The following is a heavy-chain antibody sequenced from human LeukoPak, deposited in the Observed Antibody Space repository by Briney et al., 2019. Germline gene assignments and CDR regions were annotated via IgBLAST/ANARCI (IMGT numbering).Heavy chain of an antibody. CDR2: IYYSGST. V-gene: IGHV4-39*01. D-gene: IGHD3-22*01. Sequence: SETLSLTCTVSGGSISSSSYYWGWIRQPPGKGLEWIGSIYYSGSTYYNPSLKSRVTISVDTSKNQFSLKLSSVTAADTAVYYCARVPYYYDSSGYDYYYYGMDVWGQGTTVTVSS. CDR1: GGSISSSSYY. CDR3: ARVPYYYDSSGYDYYYYGMDV. J-gene: IGHJ6*02.